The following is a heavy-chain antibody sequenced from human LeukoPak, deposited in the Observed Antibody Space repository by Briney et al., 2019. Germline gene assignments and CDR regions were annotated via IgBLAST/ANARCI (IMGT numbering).Heavy chain of an antibody. V-gene: IGHV3-30*02. J-gene: IGHJ4*02. CDR3: ARASVGMVPAADVDY. Sequence: GGSLRLSCAASGSNFNYYGMHWVRQAPGKGLEWVAFIRYDGSNKYYADSVRGRFTISRDNSENTMYMQMNSLRVEDTAVYYCARASVGMVPAADVDYWGQGTLVTVSS. D-gene: IGHD2-2*01. CDR1: GSNFNYYG. CDR2: IRYDGSNK.